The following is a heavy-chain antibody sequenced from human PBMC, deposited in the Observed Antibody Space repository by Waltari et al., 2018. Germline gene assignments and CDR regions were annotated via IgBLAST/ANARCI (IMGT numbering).Heavy chain of an antibody. D-gene: IGHD7-27*01. Sequence: QGQLVESGGGVVQPGGSLRPSCAASGFTFSKYGMHWVRQAPGKGLGCVAFIRDDAYNEDYVDSVKGRFTISRDNSKNTVYLQMNSLRPEDTAVYYCAKDRWELGGNFDYWGQGTLVTVSS. CDR1: GFTFSKYG. J-gene: IGHJ4*02. V-gene: IGHV3-30*02. CDR2: IRDDAYNE. CDR3: AKDRWELGGNFDY.